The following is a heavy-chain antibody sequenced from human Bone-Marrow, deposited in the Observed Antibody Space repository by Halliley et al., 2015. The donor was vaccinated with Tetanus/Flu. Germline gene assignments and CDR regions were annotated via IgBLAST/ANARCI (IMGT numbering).Heavy chain of an antibody. Sequence: LVRGSRNNSDGSSPSYADSVKGRFAISRDNAKNPVYLQMNSLRPEDTVVYYCARPRGGNPEASDWGQGTRVTVPS. V-gene: IGHV3-74*01. J-gene: IGHJ4*02. CDR3: ARPRGGNPEASD. D-gene: IGHD2-21*01. CDR2: NNSDGSSP.